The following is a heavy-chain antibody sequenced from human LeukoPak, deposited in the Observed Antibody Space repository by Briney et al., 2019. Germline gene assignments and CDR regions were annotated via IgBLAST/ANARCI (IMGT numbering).Heavy chain of an antibody. D-gene: IGHD6-19*01. CDR1: GYTLTELS. CDR3: ARDPSSGSSGC. CDR2: FDPEDGET. J-gene: IGHJ4*02. Sequence: ASVEVSCKVSGYTLTELSMHWVRQAPGKGLEWMGGFDPEDGETIYAQKFQGRVTMTRDTSISTAYMELSRLRSDDTAVYYCARDPSSGSSGCWGQGTLVTVSS. V-gene: IGHV1-24*01.